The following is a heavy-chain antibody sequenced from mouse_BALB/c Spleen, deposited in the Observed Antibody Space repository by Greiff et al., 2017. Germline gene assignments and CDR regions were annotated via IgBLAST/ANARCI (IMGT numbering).Heavy chain of an antibody. D-gene: IGHD1-1*01. CDR2: IWAGGST. CDR3: ARPYCGSSYWLAY. J-gene: IGHJ3*01. V-gene: IGHV2-9*02. CDR1: GFSLTSYG. Sequence: QVQLQQSGPGLVAPSQSLSITCTVSGFSLTSYGVHWVRQSPGKGLEWLGVIWAGGSTKYNSALMSRLSISKDNSKSQVFLKMNSLQTDDTAMYYCARPYCGSSYWLAYWGQGTLVTVSA.